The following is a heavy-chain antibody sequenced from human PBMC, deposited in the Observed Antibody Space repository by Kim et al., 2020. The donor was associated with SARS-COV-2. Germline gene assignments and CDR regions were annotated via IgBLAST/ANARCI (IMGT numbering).Heavy chain of an antibody. CDR3: AMFLPGYCSGGSCYSAPG. J-gene: IGHJ1*01. D-gene: IGHD2-15*01. V-gene: IGHV1-3*01. Sequence: ASVKVSCKASGYTFTSYAMHWVRQAPGQRLEWMGWINAGNGNTKYSQKFQGRVTITRDTSASTAYMELSSLRSEDTAVYYCAMFLPGYCSGGSCYSAPGWGQGTLVTVSS. CDR1: GYTFTSYA. CDR2: INAGNGNT.